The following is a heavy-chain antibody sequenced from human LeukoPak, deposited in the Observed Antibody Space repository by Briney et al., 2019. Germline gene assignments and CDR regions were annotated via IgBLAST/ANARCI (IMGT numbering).Heavy chain of an antibody. CDR2: ISYDGSDK. CDR1: GFTFSSYG. Sequence: GGPLRLSCAASGFTFSSYGMHWVRQAPGKGLEWVAVISYDGSDKYYADSVKGRFTISRDNSKNTLYLQMNSLRAEDTAVYYCAKGIRYCSSTSCYYVHYYYGMDVWGQGTTVTVSS. CDR3: AKGIRYCSSTSCYYVHYYYGMDV. V-gene: IGHV3-30*18. J-gene: IGHJ6*02. D-gene: IGHD2-2*01.